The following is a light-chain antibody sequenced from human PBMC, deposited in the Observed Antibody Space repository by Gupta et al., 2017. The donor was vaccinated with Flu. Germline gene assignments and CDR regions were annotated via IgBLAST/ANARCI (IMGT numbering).Light chain of an antibody. J-gene: IGKJ4*01. CDR3: PHRGNVPLP. CDR2: DGS. V-gene: IGKV3-11*01. CDR1: QSVYNY. Sequence: STGTLSLSPGERATLYCRASQSVYNYMAWYQQKPGRAPRLLIYDGSNRATGIPARFSGSGFGTDFTLTLSSLEPDDFAVSYCPHRGNVPLPFGG.